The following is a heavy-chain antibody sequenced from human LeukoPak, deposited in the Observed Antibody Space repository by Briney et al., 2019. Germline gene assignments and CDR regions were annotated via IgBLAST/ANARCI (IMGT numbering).Heavy chain of an antibody. D-gene: IGHD5-12*01. Sequence: ASVKVSCKASGYTFTGYYMHWVRQAPGQGLEWMGWINPNSGGTNYAQKFQGRVTMTRDTSISTAYMELSRLRSDDTAVYYCARGGDIVATTLYYYYYGMDVWGQGTTVTVSS. CDR3: ARGGDIVATTLYYYYYGMDV. J-gene: IGHJ6*02. V-gene: IGHV1-2*02. CDR2: INPNSGGT. CDR1: GYTFTGYY.